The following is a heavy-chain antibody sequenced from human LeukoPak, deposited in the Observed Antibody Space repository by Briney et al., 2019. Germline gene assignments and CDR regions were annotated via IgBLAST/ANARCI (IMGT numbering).Heavy chain of an antibody. Sequence: GGCLRLSCAASGVTFSSYAISWVRQAPGRGLEWVSAISGSGGSTYYADSVKGRFTISRDNSKNTLYLQMNSLRAEDTAVYYCAKFLPTHIVVANYYFDYWGQGTLVTVSS. J-gene: IGHJ4*02. D-gene: IGHD2-21*01. CDR3: AKFLPTHIVVANYYFDY. CDR1: GVTFSSYA. CDR2: ISGSGGST. V-gene: IGHV3-23*01.